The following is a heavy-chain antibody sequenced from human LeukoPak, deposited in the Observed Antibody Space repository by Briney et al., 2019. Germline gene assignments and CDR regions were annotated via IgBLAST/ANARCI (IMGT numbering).Heavy chain of an antibody. CDR1: GFTVSSNY. CDR3: ARGSGNDYGNWFDP. D-gene: IGHD4-17*01. J-gene: IGHJ5*02. CDR2: IYSGGST. Sequence: GSLRLSCAASGFTVSSNYMSWVRQAPGKGLEWVSVIYSGGSTYYADSVKGRFTISRDNSKNTLYLQMNSLRAEDTAVYYCARGSGNDYGNWFDPWGQGTLVTVSS. V-gene: IGHV3-53*05.